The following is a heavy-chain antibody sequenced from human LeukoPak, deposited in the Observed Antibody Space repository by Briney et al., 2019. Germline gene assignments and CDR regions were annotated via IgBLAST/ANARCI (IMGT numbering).Heavy chain of an antibody. V-gene: IGHV3-66*01. CDR1: GFTVSSNY. D-gene: IGHD1-14*01. CDR2: IYSGGST. J-gene: IGHJ6*02. Sequence: GGSLRLSCAASGFTVSSNYMSWVRQAPGKGLEWVSVIYSGGSTYYADSVKGRFTISRDNSKNTLYLQMNSLRAEHTAVYYCARDDRDSYYYGMDVWGQGTTVTVSS. CDR3: ARDDRDSYYYGMDV.